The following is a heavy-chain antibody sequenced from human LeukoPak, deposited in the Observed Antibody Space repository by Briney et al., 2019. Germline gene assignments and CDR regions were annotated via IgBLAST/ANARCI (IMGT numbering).Heavy chain of an antibody. CDR2: IYYSGST. Sequence: PSETLSLTCTVSGGSISSSSYYWGWIRQPPGKGLEWIGSIYYSGSTYYNPSLKSRVTISVDTSKNQFSLKLSSVTAADTAVYYCARGGATTVTPPLNWFDPWGQGTLVTVSS. CDR1: GGSISSSSYY. D-gene: IGHD4-17*01. J-gene: IGHJ5*02. CDR3: ARGGATTVTPPLNWFDP. V-gene: IGHV4-39*07.